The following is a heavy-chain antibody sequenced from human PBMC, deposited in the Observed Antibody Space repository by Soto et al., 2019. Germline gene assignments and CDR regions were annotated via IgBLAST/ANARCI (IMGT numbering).Heavy chain of an antibody. Sequence: GGSLRLSCAASGLTFGSYWMSWVRQAPGKGLEWVANIKEDGSEKYYVDSMRGRITISRDNAKNSMFLQINSLRAEDTAVYYCATLGVATGWHWYFDLWGHGTLVTVSS. CDR1: GLTFGSYW. CDR2: IKEDGSEK. D-gene: IGHD6-19*01. J-gene: IGHJ2*01. V-gene: IGHV3-7*05. CDR3: ATLGVATGWHWYFDL.